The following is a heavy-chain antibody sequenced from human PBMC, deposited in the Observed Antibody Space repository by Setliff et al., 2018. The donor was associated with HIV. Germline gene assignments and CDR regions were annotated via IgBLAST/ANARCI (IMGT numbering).Heavy chain of an antibody. Sequence: SETLSLTCTVSGYSMSGGYNWGWIRQSPEKGLEWIGNIYHVGTTYYNPSLKSRVTLSVDPSKSQFSLKLTTVTAADTALYYCVTTDYFYGRNNFEYWGQGALVTVSS. CDR1: GYSMSGGYN. J-gene: IGHJ4*02. V-gene: IGHV4-38-2*02. CDR2: IYHVGTT. CDR3: VTTDYFYGRNNFEY. D-gene: IGHD3-10*01.